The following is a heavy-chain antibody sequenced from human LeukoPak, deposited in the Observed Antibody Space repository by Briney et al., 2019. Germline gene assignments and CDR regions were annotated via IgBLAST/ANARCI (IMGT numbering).Heavy chain of an antibody. CDR2: VSHSGNT. V-gene: IGHV4-59*08. CDR3: ARGYSGAAGRPDY. D-gene: IGHD5-12*01. Sequence: PSETLSLTCSVSGATIRSYYWSWIRQPPGTGLEWIGYVSHSGNTLYNASLKSRLTMSVDMSRNQFSLRLNPVTAADTAVSYCARGYSGAAGRPDYWGEGNLFT. CDR1: GATIRSYY. J-gene: IGHJ4*02.